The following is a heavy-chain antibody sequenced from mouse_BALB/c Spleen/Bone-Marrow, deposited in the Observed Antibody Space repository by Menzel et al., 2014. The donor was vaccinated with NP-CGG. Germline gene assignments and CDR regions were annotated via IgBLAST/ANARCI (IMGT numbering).Heavy chain of an antibody. V-gene: IGHV1S81*02. Sequence: VKLMESGAELVKPGASVKLSCKASGYTFTSYWMHWVKQRPGQGLEWIGEINPSNGRTNYNEKFKSKATLTVDKSSSTAYMQLSSLTSEDSAVYYCAPYYYGSSYGSYWYFDVWGAGTTVTVSS. CDR3: APYYYGSSYGSYWYFDV. D-gene: IGHD1-1*01. J-gene: IGHJ1*01. CDR2: INPSNGRT. CDR1: GYTFTSYW.